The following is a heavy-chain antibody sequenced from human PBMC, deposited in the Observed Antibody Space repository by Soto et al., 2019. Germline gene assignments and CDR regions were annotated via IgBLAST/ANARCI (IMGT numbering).Heavy chain of an antibody. J-gene: IGHJ5*02. Sequence: SETLSLTCTVSGGSISSYYWSWIRQPAGKGLEWIGRIYTSGSTNYNPSLKSRVTMSVDTSKNQFSLKLSSVTAADTAVYYCARNPSMITFGGVIVNWFDPWGQGTLVTVSS. CDR1: GGSISSYY. CDR2: IYTSGST. D-gene: IGHD3-16*02. V-gene: IGHV4-4*07. CDR3: ARNPSMITFGGVIVNWFDP.